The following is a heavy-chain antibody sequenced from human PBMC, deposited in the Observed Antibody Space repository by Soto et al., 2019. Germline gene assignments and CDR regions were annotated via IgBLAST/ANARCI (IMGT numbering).Heavy chain of an antibody. CDR2: IWYDGSNQ. V-gene: IGHV3-33*01. J-gene: IGHJ3*02. Sequence: QVHLVESGGGVVQPGRSLRLSCLASGFSFSSSGMHWIRQPPGKGLEWLALIWYDGSNQIYLDSVEDRFTISRDNSKNTLYLQMNSLTVEDTAVYFCASITGTNAFDIWGQGTMVTVSS. CDR1: GFSFSSSG. CDR3: ASITGTNAFDI. D-gene: IGHD3-10*01.